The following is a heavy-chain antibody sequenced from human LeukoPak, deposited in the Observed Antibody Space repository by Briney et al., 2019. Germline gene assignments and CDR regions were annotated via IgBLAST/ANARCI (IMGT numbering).Heavy chain of an antibody. D-gene: IGHD3-3*01. CDR1: GFTFSSYA. CDR3: ASRTSRDFWSGYYNILFDY. J-gene: IGHJ4*02. Sequence: GGSLRLSCAASGFTFSSYAMSWVRQAPGKGLEWVSAISGSGGSTYYADSVKGRFTISRDNSKNTLYLQMNSLRAEDTAVYYCASRTSRDFWSGYYNILFDYWGQGTLVTVSS. CDR2: ISGSGGST. V-gene: IGHV3-23*01.